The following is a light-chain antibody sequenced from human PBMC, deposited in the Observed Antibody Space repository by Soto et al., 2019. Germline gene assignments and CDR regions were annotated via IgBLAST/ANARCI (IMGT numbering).Light chain of an antibody. V-gene: IGLV1-40*01. CDR2: GNS. J-gene: IGLJ2*01. Sequence: QSVLTQPPSVSGAPGQRVTISCTGSSSNIGAGYDVHWYQQLPGTAPKLLIYGNSNRPSGVPDRFSGSKSGTSASLAITGLQAEDEADYYCQSYDSSLSGSLFGGGPKLTFL. CDR1: SSNIGAGYD. CDR3: QSYDSSLSGSL.